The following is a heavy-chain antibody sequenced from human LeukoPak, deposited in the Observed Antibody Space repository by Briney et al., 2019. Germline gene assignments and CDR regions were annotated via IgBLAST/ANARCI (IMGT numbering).Heavy chain of an antibody. V-gene: IGHV3-33*06. D-gene: IGHD5-18*01. CDR3: AKARLNTAMVLFDY. J-gene: IGHJ4*02. CDR2: IWYDGSNK. Sequence: PGGSLRLSCAASGFTFSSYGMHWVRQAPGKGLEGVAVIWYDGSNKYYADSVKGRFTISRDNSKNTLYLQMNSLRAEDTAVYYCAKARLNTAMVLFDYWGQGTLVTVSS. CDR1: GFTFSSYG.